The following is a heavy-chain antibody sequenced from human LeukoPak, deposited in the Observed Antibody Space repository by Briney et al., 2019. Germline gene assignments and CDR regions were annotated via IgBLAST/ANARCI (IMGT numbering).Heavy chain of an antibody. CDR1: GFTFSRDW. D-gene: IGHD3-22*01. CDR2: ITPNADRT. CDR3: AIMHGYYDGSGYWVQ. Sequence: GGSLRLSCAASGFTFSRDWMHWVRQAPGKGLEWVSFITPNADRTSYADSVEGRFTISRDNPRNTLYMQMNSLRDEDTALYYCAIMHGYYDGSGYWVQWGQGTLVTVSS. J-gene: IGHJ1*01. V-gene: IGHV3-23*01.